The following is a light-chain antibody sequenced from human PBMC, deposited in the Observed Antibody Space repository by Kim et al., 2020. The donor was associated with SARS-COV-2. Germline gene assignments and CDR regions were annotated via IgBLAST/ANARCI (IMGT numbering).Light chain of an antibody. V-gene: IGLV3-19*01. CDR1: SLRSYY. CDR3: NSRDSNDNVV. Sequence: SSELTQDPAVSVALGQTVRITCQGDSLRSYYATWYQQKPGQAPILVIYGKNNRPSVIPDRFSGSSSGNTASLTITGTQAGDEADYYCNSRDSNDNVVFGG. CDR2: GKN. J-gene: IGLJ2*01.